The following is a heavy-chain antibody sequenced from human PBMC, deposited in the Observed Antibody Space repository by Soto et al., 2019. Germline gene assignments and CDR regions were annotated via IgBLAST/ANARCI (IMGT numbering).Heavy chain of an antibody. D-gene: IGHD1-26*01. CDR2: ISSSSNYM. CDR3: ARDPGAATTNY. J-gene: IGHJ4*02. V-gene: IGHV3-21*01. Sequence: GGSLRLSCAASGFTLSSYTMNWVRQAPGKGLEWVSSISSSSNYMYYADSVKGRFTISRDNAKNSLYLQMDSLRAEDTAVYYCARDPGAATTNYWGQGTLVTVSS. CDR1: GFTLSSYT.